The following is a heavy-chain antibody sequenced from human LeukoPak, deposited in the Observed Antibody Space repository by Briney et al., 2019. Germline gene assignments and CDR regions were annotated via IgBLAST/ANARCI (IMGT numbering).Heavy chain of an antibody. J-gene: IGHJ4*02. D-gene: IGHD2/OR15-2a*01. CDR1: GGSISSYY. CDR2: IYYSGST. CDR3: ARHFYGGSSPRRHRAPGGIDY. V-gene: IGHV4-59*08. Sequence: SETLSLTCTVSGGSISSYYWSWIRQPPGKGLEWIGYIYYSGSTNYNPSLKSRVTISVDTSKNQFSLKLSSVTAADTAVYYCARHFYGGSSPRRHRAPGGIDYGGQEPLVTVSS.